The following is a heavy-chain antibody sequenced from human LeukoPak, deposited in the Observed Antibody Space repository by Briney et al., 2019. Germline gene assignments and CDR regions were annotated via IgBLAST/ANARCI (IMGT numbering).Heavy chain of an antibody. CDR3: AKDQWGPGMVNWFDP. Sequence: GGSLRLSCAASGFTFSSYAMSWVRQAPGKGLEWVSAISGSGGSTYYADSVKGRFTISRDNSKNTLYLQMNSLRAEDTAVYYCAKDQWGPGMVNWFDPWGQGTLVTVSS. CDR1: GFTFSSYA. D-gene: IGHD1-26*01. J-gene: IGHJ5*02. CDR2: ISGSGGST. V-gene: IGHV3-23*01.